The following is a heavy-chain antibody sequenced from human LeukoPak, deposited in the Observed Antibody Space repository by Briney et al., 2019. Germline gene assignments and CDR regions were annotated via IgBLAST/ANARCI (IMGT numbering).Heavy chain of an antibody. D-gene: IGHD6-19*01. CDR2: INSDGSST. CDR3: ARVGSSGWLPFDY. J-gene: IGHJ4*02. V-gene: IGHV3-74*01. Sequence: PGGSLRLSCAASGFTFSSYWMHWVRQAPGKGLVWVSRINSDGSSTTYADSVKGRFTISRDNAKNTLYLQMNSLRDEDAAVYYCARVGSSGWLPFDYWGQGTLVTVSS. CDR1: GFTFSSYW.